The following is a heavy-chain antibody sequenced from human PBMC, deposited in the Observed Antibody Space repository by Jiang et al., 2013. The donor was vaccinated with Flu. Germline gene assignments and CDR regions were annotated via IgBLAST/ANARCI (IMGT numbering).Heavy chain of an antibody. V-gene: IGHV3-33*01. J-gene: IGHJ3*02. Sequence: QLLESGGGVVQPGRSLRLSCEVSGFMFSSCGMHWVRQAPGKGLEWVAVLWFDGSTKYYGDSVKGRFTISRDNSKSMLYLQMNSLRAEDTAVYFCARDVGDYSSPRNDAFNNWGQGTMVTVSS. CDR2: LWFDGSTK. D-gene: IGHD3-10*01. CDR3: ARDVGDYSSPRNDAFNN. CDR1: GFMFSSCG.